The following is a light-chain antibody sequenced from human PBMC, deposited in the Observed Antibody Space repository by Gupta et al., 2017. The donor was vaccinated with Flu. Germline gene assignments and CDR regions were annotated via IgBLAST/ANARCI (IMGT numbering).Light chain of an antibody. J-gene: IGLJ2*01. V-gene: IGLV2-11*03. CDR3: CSYAGNYNFI. Sequence: PGQSVTISCTGTSSDIGGWNYVSWYQQHPDKAPKLMIYDVTKRPSGVPDRFFASKSGNTASLTISGLQADDEADYYCCSYAGNYNFIFGGGTKLTGL. CDR1: SSDIGGWNY. CDR2: DVT.